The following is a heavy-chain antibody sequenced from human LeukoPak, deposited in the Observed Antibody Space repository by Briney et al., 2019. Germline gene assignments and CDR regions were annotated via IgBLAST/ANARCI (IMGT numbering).Heavy chain of an antibody. V-gene: IGHV1-69*13. CDR3: ARVYYDSSGYPDAFDI. D-gene: IGHD3-22*01. CDR1: GYTFTSYG. Sequence: SVKVSCKASGYTFTSYGISWVRQAPGQGLEWMGGIIPIFGTANYAQKFQGRVTITADESTSTAYMELSSLRSEDTAVYYCARVYYDSSGYPDAFDIWGQGTMVTVSS. J-gene: IGHJ3*02. CDR2: IIPIFGTA.